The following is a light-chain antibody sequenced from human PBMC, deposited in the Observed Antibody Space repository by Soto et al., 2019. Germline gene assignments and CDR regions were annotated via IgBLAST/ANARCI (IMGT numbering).Light chain of an antibody. Sequence: EIVLTQSPATLSLSPGERATLSCRASQSVSSYLAWYQQKPGQAPRLLIYDASNRATGIPARFSGSGSGTDFTLTRGSLEPEYFAVYYCQQRSNWPLYTFGRGTKLEIK. CDR1: QSVSSY. V-gene: IGKV3-11*01. CDR3: QQRSNWPLYT. CDR2: DAS. J-gene: IGKJ2*01.